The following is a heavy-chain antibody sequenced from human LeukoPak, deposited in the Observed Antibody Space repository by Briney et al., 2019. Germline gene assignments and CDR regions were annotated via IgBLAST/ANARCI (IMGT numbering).Heavy chain of an antibody. CDR1: GFTFSSYE. CDR2: ISSSGSTI. Sequence: GGSLRLSCAASGFTFSSYEMNWVRQAPGKGLEWVSYISSSGSTIYYADSVKGLFTISRDNAKNSLYLQMNSLRAEDTAVYYCAREKCSSTSCPLFDYWGQGTLVTVSS. V-gene: IGHV3-48*03. CDR3: AREKCSSTSCPLFDY. D-gene: IGHD2-2*01. J-gene: IGHJ4*02.